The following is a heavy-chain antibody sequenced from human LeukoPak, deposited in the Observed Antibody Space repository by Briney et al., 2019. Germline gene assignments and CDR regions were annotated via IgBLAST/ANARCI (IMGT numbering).Heavy chain of an antibody. CDR3: ARGTLTAPRSAFDI. Sequence: ASVKVSCRASGYTFTGYYMSWVRQAPGQGLEWMGWINPDSGGTHYAQNFQGWVTMTRDTSISTAYMELSRLRSDDAAVYYCARGTLTAPRSAFDIWGQGTMVTVSS. D-gene: IGHD1-14*01. V-gene: IGHV1-2*04. CDR1: GYTFTGYY. J-gene: IGHJ3*02. CDR2: INPDSGGT.